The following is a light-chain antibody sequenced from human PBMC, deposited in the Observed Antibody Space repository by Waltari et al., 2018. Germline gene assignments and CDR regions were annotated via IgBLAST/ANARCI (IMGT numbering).Light chain of an antibody. CDR1: QRVSGSY. CDR2: ATS. V-gene: IGKV3-20*01. Sequence: EFVLTQSPDTLSLSPGESATLPCRASQRVSGSYLAWYQQKPGQAPRLLIYATSSRATGIPDRFSGSGSGTDFTLTISRLEPEDFAVYYCQQYDSSPRGFTFGPGTKVDIK. J-gene: IGKJ3*01. CDR3: QQYDSSPRGFT.